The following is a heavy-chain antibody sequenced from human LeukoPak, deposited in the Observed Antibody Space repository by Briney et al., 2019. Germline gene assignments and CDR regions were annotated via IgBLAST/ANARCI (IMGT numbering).Heavy chain of an antibody. V-gene: IGHV3-11*04. CDR1: GFTFSDYY. CDR3: ARSKRAVTIFGVVITYYYYYMDV. CDR2: ISSSGSTI. D-gene: IGHD3-3*01. Sequence: GGSLRLSCAASGFTFSDYYMSWIRQAPGKGLEGVSYISSSGSTIYYADSVKGRFTISRDNAKNSLYLQMNSLRAEDTAVYYCARSKRAVTIFGVVITYYYYYMDVWGKGTTVTVS. J-gene: IGHJ6*03.